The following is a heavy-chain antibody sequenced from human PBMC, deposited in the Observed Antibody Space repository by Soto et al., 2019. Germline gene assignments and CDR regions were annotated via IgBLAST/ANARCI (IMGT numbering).Heavy chain of an antibody. CDR2: IYHSGST. J-gene: IGHJ4*02. V-gene: IGHV4-4*02. Sequence: SETLSLTCAVSGGSISSSNWWSWVRQPPGKGLEWIGEIYHSGSTNYNPSLKSRVTISVDKSKNQFSLKLSSVTAADTAVYYCASGGDSSGWYYFDYWGQGTLVTVSS. CDR3: ASGGDSSGWYYFDY. CDR1: GGSISSSNW. D-gene: IGHD6-19*01.